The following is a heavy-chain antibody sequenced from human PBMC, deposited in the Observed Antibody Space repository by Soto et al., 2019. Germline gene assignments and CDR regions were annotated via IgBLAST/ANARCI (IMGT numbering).Heavy chain of an antibody. Sequence: QITLKESGSTLVKPTQTLTLTCTFSGFSLSTSGVGVGWIRQPPGKALEWLALIYWDDDKRYSPSLKSRLTITKEPSKNHVVLTMINMDPVDTATYFCAHRPPYGSGSYGAFDIWGQGTMVTVSS. CDR3: AHRPPYGSGSYGAFDI. D-gene: IGHD3-10*01. J-gene: IGHJ3*02. CDR2: IYWDDDK. CDR1: GFSLSTSGVG. V-gene: IGHV2-5*02.